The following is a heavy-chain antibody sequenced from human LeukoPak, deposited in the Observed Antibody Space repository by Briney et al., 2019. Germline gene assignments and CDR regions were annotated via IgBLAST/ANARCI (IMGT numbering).Heavy chain of an antibody. V-gene: IGHV3-23*01. D-gene: IGHD3-10*01. CDR1: GFTFSSHV. CDR3: ARVTYGSGTYGAFDY. Sequence: GGSLRLSCAASGFTFSSHVMTWVRQAPGKGLEWVSGISASGDTTYYADSVKGRFTISRDNSKNTLYLQMNSLRAEDTAVYYCARVTYGSGTYGAFDYWGQGTLVTVSS. CDR2: ISASGDTT. J-gene: IGHJ4*02.